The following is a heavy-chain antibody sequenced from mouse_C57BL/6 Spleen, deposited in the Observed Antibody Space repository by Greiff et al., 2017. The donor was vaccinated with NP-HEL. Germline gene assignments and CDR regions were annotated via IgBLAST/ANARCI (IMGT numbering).Heavy chain of an antibody. D-gene: IGHD2-5*01. CDR3: ARPSCYSNYGAMDY. V-gene: IGHV7-3*01. J-gene: IGHJ4*01. CDR2: IRNKANGYTT. Sequence: EVHLVESGGGLVQPGGSLSLSCAASGFTFTDYYMSWVRQPPGKALEWLGFIRNKANGYTTEYSASVKGRFTISRDNSQSILYLQMNALRAEASTTYYLARPSCYSNYGAMDYWGQGTSVTVSS. CDR1: GFTFTDYY.